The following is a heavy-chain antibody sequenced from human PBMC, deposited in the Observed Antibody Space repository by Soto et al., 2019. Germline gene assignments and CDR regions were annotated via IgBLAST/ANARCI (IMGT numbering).Heavy chain of an antibody. Sequence: GASVKVSCKVSGYTLTELSMHWVRQAPGKGLEWMGGFDPEDGETIYAQKFQGRVTMTEDTSTDTAYMELSSLRSEDTAVYYCATDHMDLSGTPGLPTGVYWGQGTLVTVSS. J-gene: IGHJ4*02. CDR3: ATDHMDLSGTPGLPTGVY. CDR2: FDPEDGET. D-gene: IGHD3-16*02. V-gene: IGHV1-24*01. CDR1: GYTLTELS.